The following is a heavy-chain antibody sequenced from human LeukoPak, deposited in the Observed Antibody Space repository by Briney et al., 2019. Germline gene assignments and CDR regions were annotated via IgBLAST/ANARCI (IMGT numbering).Heavy chain of an antibody. Sequence: SVKVSCKASGGTFSSYAISWVRQAPGQGLEWMGRIIPILGIANYAQKFQGRVTITADKSTSTAYMELSSLRSEDTAVYYCARAGLVDTAMQAAYWGQGTLVTVSS. CDR1: GGTFSSYA. D-gene: IGHD5-18*01. J-gene: IGHJ4*02. CDR2: IIPILGIA. CDR3: ARAGLVDTAMQAAY. V-gene: IGHV1-69*04.